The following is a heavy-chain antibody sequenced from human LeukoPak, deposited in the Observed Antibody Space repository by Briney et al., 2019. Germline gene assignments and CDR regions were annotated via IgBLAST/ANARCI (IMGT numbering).Heavy chain of an antibody. V-gene: IGHV3-23*01. CDR1: GFSLSNSA. CDR3: AKGAYDYVEMGYFDY. CDR2: IVASSGST. J-gene: IGHJ4*02. Sequence: GGSLRLSCAASGFSLSNSAMSWVRQAPGKGLEWLSLIVASSGSTFYADSVKDRFTITRDNSKNTLYLQMNSLRADDTAVYYCAKGAYDYVEMGYFDYWGQGTLVTVSS. D-gene: IGHD5-12*01.